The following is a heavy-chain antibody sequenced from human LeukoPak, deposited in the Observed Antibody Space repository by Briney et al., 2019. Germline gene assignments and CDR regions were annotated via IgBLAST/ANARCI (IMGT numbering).Heavy chain of an antibody. D-gene: IGHD2-15*01. CDR1: GFTFSSYA. CDR2: ISGSGGST. Sequence: GGSLRLSCAASGFTFSSYAMSWVRQAPGKGLEWVSAISGSGGSTYYADSVKGRFTISRDNSKNTLYLQMNSVRAEETAVYYCAKMGSGGNSQGFFDYWGQGTLVTVSS. J-gene: IGHJ4*02. V-gene: IGHV3-23*01. CDR3: AKMGSGGNSQGFFDY.